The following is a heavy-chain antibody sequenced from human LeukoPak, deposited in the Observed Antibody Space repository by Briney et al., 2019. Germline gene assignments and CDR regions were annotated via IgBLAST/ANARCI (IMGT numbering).Heavy chain of an antibody. Sequence: GGSLRLSCAASGFTFSSYSMNWVRQAPGKGLEWVSSISSSSSYIYYADSVKGRFTISRDNAKNSLYLQMYSLRAEDTAVYYCARDIGDGYNFGAFDIWGQGTMVTVSS. J-gene: IGHJ3*02. CDR3: ARDIGDGYNFGAFDI. D-gene: IGHD5-24*01. CDR2: ISSSSSYI. V-gene: IGHV3-21*01. CDR1: GFTFSSYS.